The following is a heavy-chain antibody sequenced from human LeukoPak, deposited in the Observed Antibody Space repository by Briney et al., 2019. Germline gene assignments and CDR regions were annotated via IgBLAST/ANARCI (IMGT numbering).Heavy chain of an antibody. D-gene: IGHD2-15*01. Sequence: SETLSLTCTVSGGSISSYYWSWIRQPPGTGLEWIGYIYYSGSTNYNPSLKSRVTISVDTSKNQFSLKLSSVTAADTAVYYCARARTYCSGGSCYAWYFQHWGQGTLVTVSS. V-gene: IGHV4-59*01. CDR2: IYYSGST. CDR3: ARARTYCSGGSCYAWYFQH. J-gene: IGHJ1*01. CDR1: GGSISSYY.